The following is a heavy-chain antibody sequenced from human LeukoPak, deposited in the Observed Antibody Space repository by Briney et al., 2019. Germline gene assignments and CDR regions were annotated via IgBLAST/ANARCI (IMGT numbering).Heavy chain of an antibody. CDR3: ARRRAEGGSNGLYNWFDP. D-gene: IGHD6-13*01. J-gene: IGHJ5*02. CDR1: GDSINDYY. V-gene: IGHV4-59*08. Sequence: SETLSLTCTVSGDSINDYYCGWIRQPPGKGLEWIGYIYFTGSTRYNPSLESRVTISVDTSKNQFSLKLSSVTAADTAVYYCARRRAEGGSNGLYNWFDPWGQGTLVTVSS. CDR2: IYFTGST.